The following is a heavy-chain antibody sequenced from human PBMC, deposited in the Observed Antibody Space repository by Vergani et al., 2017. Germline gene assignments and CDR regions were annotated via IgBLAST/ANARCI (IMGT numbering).Heavy chain of an antibody. J-gene: IGHJ6*02. CDR3: ASTVPSPGDGMDV. CDR2: SIPILGIA. Sequence: QVQLVQSGAEVKKPGSSVKVSCKASGGTFSSYTISWVRQAPGQGLEWMGRSIPILGIANYAQKFQGRVTITADKSTSTAYMELSSLRSEDTAVYYCASTVPSPGDGMDVWGQGTTVTVSS. CDR1: GGTFSSYT. V-gene: IGHV1-69*02. D-gene: IGHD1-1*01.